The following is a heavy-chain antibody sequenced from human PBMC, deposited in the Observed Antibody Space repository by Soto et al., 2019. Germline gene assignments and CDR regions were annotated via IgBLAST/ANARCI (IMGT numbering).Heavy chain of an antibody. D-gene: IGHD2-21*01. Sequence: GGSLRLSCAASGFPFSSYWMAWFRQPPGKGLEWVANIKPDGRETDYVDSVKGRFTISIDTSKNQLSLKLTSVTAADTAVYFCVRVRVAPIARNDFWGQGTPVTVSS. CDR3: VRVRVAPIARNDF. CDR2: IKPDGRET. CDR1: GFPFSSYW. V-gene: IGHV3-7*01. J-gene: IGHJ4*02.